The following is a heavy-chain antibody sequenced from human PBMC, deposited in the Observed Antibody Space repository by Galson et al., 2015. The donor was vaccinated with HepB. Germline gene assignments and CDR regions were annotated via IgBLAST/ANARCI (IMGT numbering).Heavy chain of an antibody. CDR2: IIPIFGTV. J-gene: IGHJ4*02. CDR1: GGTFSSYG. Sequence: SVKVSCKASGGTFSSYGISWVRQAPGQGLEWMGGIIPIFGTVNYAQKFQGRVTITADESTSTAYMELSSLRSEDTAVYYCARVVGLRMEGFLEYWGQGTLVIVSS. V-gene: IGHV1-69*13. D-gene: IGHD5-12*01. CDR3: ARVVGLRMEGFLEY.